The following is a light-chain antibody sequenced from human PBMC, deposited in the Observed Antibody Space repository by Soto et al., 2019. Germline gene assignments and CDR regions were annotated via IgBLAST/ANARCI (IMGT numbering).Light chain of an antibody. CDR1: QSVSSH. Sequence: EIVMTQSPATLSVSPGESATLSCRASQSVSSHLAWFQHKPGQAPRLLIFGASTRATGIPATFSGSGSGTDFTLTISSLQSEDFAVYYCQQYSSWPLTFGGGTKVEIK. CDR2: GAS. J-gene: IGKJ4*01. V-gene: IGKV3-15*01. CDR3: QQYSSWPLT.